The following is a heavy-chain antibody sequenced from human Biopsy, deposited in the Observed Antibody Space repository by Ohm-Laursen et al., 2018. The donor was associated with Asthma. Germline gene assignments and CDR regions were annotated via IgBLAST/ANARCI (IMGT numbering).Heavy chain of an antibody. D-gene: IGHD2-21*01. CDR2: IYYSGST. CDR1: GGSINIGDYY. Sequence: TLSLTCTVSGGSINIGDYYWSWIRQHPVKGLEWIGHIYYSGSTYYNPSLKSRVSISLDTSKNQFSLSLTSVTAADTAVYYCARGRSGDWLYYFDYWGQGALVTVSS. CDR3: ARGRSGDWLYYFDY. V-gene: IGHV4-31*03. J-gene: IGHJ4*02.